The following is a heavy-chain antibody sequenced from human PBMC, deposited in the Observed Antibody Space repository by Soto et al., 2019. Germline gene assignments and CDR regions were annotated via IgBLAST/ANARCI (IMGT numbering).Heavy chain of an antibody. D-gene: IGHD2-15*01. CDR3: ARVRGGGSEYFFDY. CDR2: INPSGGTT. V-gene: IGHV1-46*01. J-gene: IGHJ4*02. Sequence: GASVKVSCKASGYTFTRYNVHWVRQAPGQGLEWMAIINPSGGTTYYVQKFEGRVTLTTDTSTSTVYMELSSLRSDDTAVYYCARVRGGGSEYFFDYSGQGPLVTVSS. CDR1: GYTFTRYN.